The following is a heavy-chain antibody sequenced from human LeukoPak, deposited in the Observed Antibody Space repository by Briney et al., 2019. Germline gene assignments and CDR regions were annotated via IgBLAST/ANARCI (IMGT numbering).Heavy chain of an antibody. CDR2: INPNSGGT. Sequence: GASVKVSCKASGYTFTGYYMHWVRQAPGQGLEWMGWINPNSGGTNYAQKFQGRVTMTRDTSISTAYMELSRLRSDDTAVYYCARGDCSGGSCYAVDYWGREPWSPSPQ. J-gene: IGHJ4*02. CDR3: ARGDCSGGSCYAVDY. D-gene: IGHD2-15*01. V-gene: IGHV1-2*02. CDR1: GYTFTGYY.